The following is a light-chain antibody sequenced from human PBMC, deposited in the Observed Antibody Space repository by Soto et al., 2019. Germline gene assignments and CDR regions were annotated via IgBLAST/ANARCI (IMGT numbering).Light chain of an antibody. CDR2: GAS. V-gene: IGKV3-20*01. J-gene: IGKJ2*01. CDR1: QSVSSSF. Sequence: IVLTQSPGTLSLSPGERATLSCRASQSVSSSFLAWYQQKPGQAPRPLIYGASSRATGVPDRFSGSGSGTDFTLTISRLELEDFAMYYCHQYGISPQTFGQGTNLEIK. CDR3: HQYGISPQT.